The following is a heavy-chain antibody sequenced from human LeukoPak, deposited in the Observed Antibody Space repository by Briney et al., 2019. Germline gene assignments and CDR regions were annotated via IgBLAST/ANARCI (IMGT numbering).Heavy chain of an antibody. CDR3: VGSPRKNILTVAGNRRSSGCFDP. V-gene: IGHV4-61*01. J-gene: IGHJ5*02. CDR2: IYYIGST. D-gene: IGHD6-19*01. CDR1: GGSVSSGSYY. Sequence: KPSETLSLTCTVSGGSVSSGSYYWSWIRRPPGKGLEWIGYIYYIGSTNYTPSLKSRVTISVDTSKNQFSLKMSSVTAAATAVYFCVGSPRKNILTVAGNRRSSGCFDPWGQGTLVTVSS.